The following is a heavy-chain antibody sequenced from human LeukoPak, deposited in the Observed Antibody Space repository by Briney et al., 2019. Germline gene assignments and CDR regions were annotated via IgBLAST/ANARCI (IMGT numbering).Heavy chain of an antibody. J-gene: IGHJ4*02. V-gene: IGHV1-46*01. CDR3: ARDQEGFNY. Sequence: ASVKVSCKASGYTFTSNYRHWVRQAPGQGLEWMGMIYPRDGSTSYAQKFQGRVTVTRDTSTSTVHMELSGLRSEDTAVYYCARDQEGFNYWGQGTLVTVSS. CDR2: IYPRDGST. CDR1: GYTFTSNY.